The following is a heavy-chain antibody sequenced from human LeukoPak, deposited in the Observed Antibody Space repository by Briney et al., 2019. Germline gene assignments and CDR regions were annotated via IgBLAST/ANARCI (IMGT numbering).Heavy chain of an antibody. CDR1: GYTFTNYW. D-gene: IGHD3-3*01. J-gene: IGHJ6*03. CDR2: IYPDDSDT. Sequence: GESLKISCKASGYTFTNYWIGWVRQMPGKGLEWMGIIYPDDSDTKYSPSLQGHVTISVDESISTAYLQWSSLKASDTAIYYCARHEVGGDSSSGYEYYYYMDVWGKGTAVTVFS. V-gene: IGHV5-51*01. CDR3: ARHEVGGDSSSGYEYYYYMDV.